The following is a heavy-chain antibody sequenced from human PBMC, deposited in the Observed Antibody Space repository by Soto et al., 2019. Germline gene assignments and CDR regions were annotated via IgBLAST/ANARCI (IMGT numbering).Heavy chain of an antibody. J-gene: IGHJ4*02. CDR2: INTATGDT. V-gene: IGHV1-3*04. Sequence: QVQVVQSGAGVKKPGATANVSCKASGYRFTAYDMHWVRQAPGQRLEWLGWINTATGDTKYLPSFQGRVTLTRDTSATTAYMELSGPRFEDTAVYYRARTRGYCSGGSCYPLDYWGQGTLVTVSS. CDR3: ARTRGYCSGGSCYPLDY. CDR1: GYRFTAYD. D-gene: IGHD2-15*01.